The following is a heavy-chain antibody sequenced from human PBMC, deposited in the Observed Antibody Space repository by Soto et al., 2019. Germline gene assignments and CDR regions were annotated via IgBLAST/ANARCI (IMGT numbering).Heavy chain of an antibody. Sequence: QITLKESGPTLVKPTQTLTLTCTFSGFSLSTSGVGVGWIRQPPGKALEWLALIYWDDDKRYSPSLKSRLTNHQDPSKNPVVLNMTHLDPVDPGTYYCANRPPYCSGGSCYSGFDHWGQGTLGPVSS. CDR3: ANRPPYCSGGSCYSGFDH. V-gene: IGHV2-5*02. D-gene: IGHD2-15*01. CDR1: GFSLSTSGVG. J-gene: IGHJ4*02. CDR2: IYWDDDK.